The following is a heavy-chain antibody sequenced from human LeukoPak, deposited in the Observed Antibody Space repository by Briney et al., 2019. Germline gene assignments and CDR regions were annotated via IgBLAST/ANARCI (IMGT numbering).Heavy chain of an antibody. CDR2: ISGSGGST. J-gene: IGHJ4*02. Sequence: GGSLRLSCAASGFTFSSYAMSWVRQAPGKGLEWVSAISGSGGSTYYADSVKGRFTISRDNSKNTLYLRMNSLRAEDTAVYYCAKDVVVVPAAIDYWGQGTLVTVSS. D-gene: IGHD2-2*01. CDR3: AKDVVVVPAAIDY. CDR1: GFTFSSYA. V-gene: IGHV3-23*01.